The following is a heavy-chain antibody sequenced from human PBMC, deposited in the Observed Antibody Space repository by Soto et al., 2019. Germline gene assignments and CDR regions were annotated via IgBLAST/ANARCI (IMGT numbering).Heavy chain of an antibody. D-gene: IGHD3-9*01. CDR1: GGSISSGGYY. Sequence: PSETLSLTCTVSGGSISSGGYYWSWIRQHPGKGLEWIGYIYYSGSTYYNPSLKSRVTISVDTSKNQFSLKLSSVTAADTAVYYCARVKGYDILTGYRYYYGMDVWGQGTTVTVSS. CDR2: IYYSGST. V-gene: IGHV4-31*03. CDR3: ARVKGYDILTGYRYYYGMDV. J-gene: IGHJ6*02.